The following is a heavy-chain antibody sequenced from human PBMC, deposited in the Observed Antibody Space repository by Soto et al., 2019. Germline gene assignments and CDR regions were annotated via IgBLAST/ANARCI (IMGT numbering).Heavy chain of an antibody. Sequence: GSLRLSCAASGFTVSSNYMSWVRQAPGKGLEWVSVIYSGGSTYYADSVKGRFTISRDNSKNTLYLQMNSLRAEDTAVYYCARSQLLRFLEWFIFDYWGQGTLVTVSS. CDR3: ARSQLLRFLEWFIFDY. D-gene: IGHD3-3*01. CDR1: GFTVSSNY. V-gene: IGHV3-66*01. J-gene: IGHJ4*02. CDR2: IYSGGST.